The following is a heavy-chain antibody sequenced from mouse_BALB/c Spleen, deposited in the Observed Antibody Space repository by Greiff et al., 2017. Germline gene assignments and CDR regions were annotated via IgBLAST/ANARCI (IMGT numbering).Heavy chain of an antibody. Sequence: EVHLVESGGDLVKPGGSLKLSCAASGFTFSSYGMSWVRQTPDKRLEWVATISSGGSYTYYPDSVKGRFTISRDNAKNTLYLQMSSLKSEDTAMYYCAREGYGNYVGYAMDYWGQGTSVTVSS. CDR2: ISSGGSYT. CDR1: GFTFSSYG. V-gene: IGHV5-6*01. D-gene: IGHD2-1*01. CDR3: AREGYGNYVGYAMDY. J-gene: IGHJ4*01.